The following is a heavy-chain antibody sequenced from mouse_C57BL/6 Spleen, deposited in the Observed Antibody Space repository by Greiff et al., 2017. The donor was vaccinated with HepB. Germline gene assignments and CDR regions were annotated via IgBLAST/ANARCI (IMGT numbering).Heavy chain of an antibody. V-gene: IGHV1-76*01. J-gene: IGHJ4*01. CDR3: AVGSSYDAMDY. CDR1: GYTFTDYY. CDR2: IYPGSGNT. D-gene: IGHD1-1*01. Sequence: QVQLQQSGAELVRPGASVKLSCKASGYTFTDYYINWVKQRPGQGLEWIARIYPGSGNTYYNEKFKGKATLTAEKSSSTAYMQLSSLTSEDSAVYFCAVGSSYDAMDYWGQGTSVTVSS.